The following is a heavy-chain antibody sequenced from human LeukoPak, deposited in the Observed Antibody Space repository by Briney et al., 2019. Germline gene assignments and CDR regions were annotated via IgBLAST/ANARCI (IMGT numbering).Heavy chain of an antibody. V-gene: IGHV3-20*04. CDR3: ARAQTYGDSRLLLDY. Sequence: GGSLRLTCAASGITFSRYGMHWVRHAPGKGLEWVSGINWNGGSTGYADSVEGRFTIFRDNAKNSQYLQMNSLRVEDTALYYCARAQTYGDSRLLLDYWGQGTLVTVSS. CDR2: INWNGGST. D-gene: IGHD4-17*01. J-gene: IGHJ4*02. CDR1: GITFSRYG.